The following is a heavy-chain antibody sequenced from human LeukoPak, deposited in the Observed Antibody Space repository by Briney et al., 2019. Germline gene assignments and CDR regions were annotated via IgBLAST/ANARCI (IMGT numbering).Heavy chain of an antibody. J-gene: IGHJ4*02. Sequence: PSETLSLTCAVSGGSISSGGYYWSWIRQPPGKGLEWIGEINHSGSTNYNPSLKSRVTISVDTSKNQFSLKLSSVTAADTAVYYCATSGYSYGNFDYWGQGTLVTVSS. CDR2: INHSGST. D-gene: IGHD5-18*01. CDR1: GGSISSGGYY. CDR3: ATSGYSYGNFDY. V-gene: IGHV4-34*01.